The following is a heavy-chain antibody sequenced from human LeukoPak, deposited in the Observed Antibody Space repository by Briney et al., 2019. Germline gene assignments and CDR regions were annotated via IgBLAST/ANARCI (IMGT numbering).Heavy chain of an antibody. V-gene: IGHV3-23*01. CDR2: ISGSGGST. J-gene: IGHJ4*02. CDR3: AKRSRLPYAYFDY. D-gene: IGHD5-18*01. CDR1: GFTLSSYA. Sequence: GSLRLSCAASGFTLSSYAMSWVRQAPGKGLEWVSAISGSGGSTYYADSVKGRFTISRDNSKNTLYLQMNSLRAEDTAVYYCAKRSRLPYAYFDYWGQGTLVTVSS.